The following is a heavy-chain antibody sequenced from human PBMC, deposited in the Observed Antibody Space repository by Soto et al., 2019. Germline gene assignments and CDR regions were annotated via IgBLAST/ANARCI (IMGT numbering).Heavy chain of an antibody. CDR3: ARGRAAPRRKIGVYNWFDP. J-gene: IGHJ5*02. Sequence: SQTLSLTCAVYGGSFSGYYWSWIRQPPGKGLEWIGEINHSGSTNYNPSLKSRVTISVDTSKNQFSLKLSSVTAADTAVYYCARGRAAPRRKIGVYNWFDPWGQGTLVTVSS. CDR2: INHSGST. CDR1: GGSFSGYY. V-gene: IGHV4-34*01. D-gene: IGHD2-8*01.